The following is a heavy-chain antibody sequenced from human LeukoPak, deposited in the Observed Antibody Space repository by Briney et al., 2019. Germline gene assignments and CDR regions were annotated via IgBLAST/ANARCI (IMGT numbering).Heavy chain of an antibody. D-gene: IGHD2-2*01. CDR2: INANGGST. CDR3: ARGGYCSSTGCYGADY. Sequence: GGSLRLSCAASGFTFSSYSMNWVRQAPGKGLEYVSTINANGGSTYYADSVKGRFTISRDNSKNTLYLQMGSLRAEDMAVYYCARGGYCSSTGCYGADYWGQGTLVTVSS. J-gene: IGHJ4*02. CDR1: GFTFSSYS. V-gene: IGHV3-64*02.